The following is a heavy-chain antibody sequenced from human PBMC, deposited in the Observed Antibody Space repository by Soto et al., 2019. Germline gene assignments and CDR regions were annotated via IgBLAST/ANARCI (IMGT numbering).Heavy chain of an antibody. CDR2: ISYDGSNK. CDR3: YMDRKDPRDKYYFDY. J-gene: IGHJ4*02. D-gene: IGHD3-10*01. CDR1: GFTFSSYG. Sequence: GGSLRLSCAASGFTFSSYGMHWVRQAPGKGLEWVAVISYDGSNKYYADSVKGRFTISRDNSKNTLYLQMNSLRAEDTAVYYCYMDRKDPRDKYYFDYWGQGTLVTVSS. V-gene: IGHV3-30*03.